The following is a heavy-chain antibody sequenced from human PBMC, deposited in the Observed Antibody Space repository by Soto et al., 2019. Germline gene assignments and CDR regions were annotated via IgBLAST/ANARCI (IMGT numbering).Heavy chain of an antibody. CDR2: ISYSGST. J-gene: IGHJ5*02. Sequence: SETLSLTCTVSGGSIRSYSWSWIRQPPGKGLEWIGDISYSGSTNNNPSLKSRVTISVDTSKNQLSLKLRSVTAADTAVYYCARDLKGVSYFEPWGQGTLVTVSS. D-gene: IGHD5-18*01. CDR3: ARDLKGVSYFEP. V-gene: IGHV4-59*01. CDR1: GGSIRSYS.